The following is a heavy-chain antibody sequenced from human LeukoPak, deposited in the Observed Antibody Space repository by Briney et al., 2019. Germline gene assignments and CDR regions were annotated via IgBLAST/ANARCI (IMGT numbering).Heavy chain of an antibody. CDR3: TRIFYYGTRGYYPDY. CDR1: GFTFSDYY. V-gene: IGHV3-11*03. Sequence: GGSLRLSCAASGFTFSDYYMSWIRQAPGKGLEWLSYISSSSNFTKSADSVKGRFTISRDNAKKSLYMQMNSLETEDTAVYYCTRIFYYGTRGYYPDYWGQGTLVTVSS. D-gene: IGHD3-10*01. J-gene: IGHJ4*02. CDR2: ISSSSNFT.